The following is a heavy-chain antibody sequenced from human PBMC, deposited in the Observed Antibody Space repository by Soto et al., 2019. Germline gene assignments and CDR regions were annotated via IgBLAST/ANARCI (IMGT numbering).Heavy chain of an antibody. CDR3: AKDNVWVLLWRYFDY. J-gene: IGHJ4*01. D-gene: IGHD1-26*01. CDR2: ISYDGSNK. V-gene: IGHV3-30*18. Sequence: QVQLVDAGGGVVHPWSSLRLSCEASGLTFSSYGMHWVRHAPGKGLEWVAVISYDGSNKYYADSVKGRFTNSRDNSKNTLYPEMDSRRAEDTAVYYRAKDNVWVLLWRYFDYWGQGTLVIGSS. CDR1: GLTFSSYG.